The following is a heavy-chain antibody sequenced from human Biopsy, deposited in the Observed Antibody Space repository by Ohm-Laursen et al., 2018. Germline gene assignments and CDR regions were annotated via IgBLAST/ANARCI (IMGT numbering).Heavy chain of an antibody. CDR3: AKDRENTMIADYLNFDY. V-gene: IGHV3-30*18. CDR1: GFTFTSYA. D-gene: IGHD2-21*01. CDR2: ISSDGSSQ. J-gene: IGHJ4*02. Sequence: SLRLSCTASGFTFTSYAMHWVCQAPGRGLEWVALISSDGSSQYYADSVKGRFTISRDSSKNTLYLQMNSLRAEEAALYYWAKDRENTMIADYLNFDYWGQGTLVTVSS.